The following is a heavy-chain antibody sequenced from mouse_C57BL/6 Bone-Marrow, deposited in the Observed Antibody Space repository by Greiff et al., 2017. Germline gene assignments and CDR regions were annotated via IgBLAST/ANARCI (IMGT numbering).Heavy chain of an antibody. CDR1: GFTFSNYW. J-gene: IGHJ2*01. V-gene: IGHV6-3*01. CDR3: TDDGYYRFDD. Sequence: EVQLVESGGGLVQPGGTMKLSCVASGFTFSNYWMNWVCQSPEKGLEWVAQIRLKSDNYATHYAESVKGRFTISRNDSKSSVYMQMNNVRAEDNGIYYCTDDGYYRFDDWGQGTTLTVSS. D-gene: IGHD2-3*01. CDR2: IRLKSDNYAT.